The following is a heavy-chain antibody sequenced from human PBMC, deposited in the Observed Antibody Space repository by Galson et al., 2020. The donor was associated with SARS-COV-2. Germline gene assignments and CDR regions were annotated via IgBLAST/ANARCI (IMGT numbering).Heavy chain of an antibody. D-gene: IGHD2-15*01. CDR1: GGSISSYY. CDR2: IYSSGST. CDR3: ARDTAGFYSNYYFDY. V-gene: IGHV4-59*01. Sequence: SETLSLTCSVSGGSISSYYWSWIRQPPGKGLEWLGDIYSSGSTNYNPSLKSRVTISVDTSKNQFSLKLSSVTAADTAVYYCARDTAGFYSNYYFDYWGQGTLVTVSS. J-gene: IGHJ4*02.